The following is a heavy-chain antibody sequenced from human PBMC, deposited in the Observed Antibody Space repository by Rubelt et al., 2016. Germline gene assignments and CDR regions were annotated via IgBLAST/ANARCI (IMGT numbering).Heavy chain of an antibody. J-gene: IGHJ4*02. Sequence: QVQLQESGPGLVKPSETLSLTCTVSGGSISSYYWSWIRQPPGKGLEWIGYIYYSGSTNYNPSLNSRVTISVDTSKNQFSLKLSSVTAADTAVYFCARGRDLFDYWGQGTLVTVSS. V-gene: IGHV4-59*01. CDR1: GGSISSYY. CDR3: ARGRDLFDY. CDR2: IYYSGST.